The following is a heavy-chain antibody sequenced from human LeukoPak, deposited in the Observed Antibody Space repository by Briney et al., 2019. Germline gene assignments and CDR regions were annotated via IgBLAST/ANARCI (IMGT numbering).Heavy chain of an antibody. J-gene: IGHJ6*03. D-gene: IGHD3-16*01. CDR1: GSGFTFGNFA. CDR3: AKAGSWGDYYFYFYMDV. Sequence: PGGSLRLSCEASGSGFTFGNFAMRWVRQAPGKGLEWVSGISGSGYYTYYADSVKGRFTISRDNSKNTLYIQMNSLRAEDTAVYYCAKAGSWGDYYFYFYMDVWGKGTAVTVSS. V-gene: IGHV3-23*01. CDR2: ISGSGYYT.